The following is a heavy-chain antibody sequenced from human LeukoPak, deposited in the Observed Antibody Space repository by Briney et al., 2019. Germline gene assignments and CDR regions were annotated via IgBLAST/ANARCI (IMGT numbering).Heavy chain of an antibody. J-gene: IGHJ4*02. CDR2: ISWNSGSI. CDR3: AKIHSAGIAAAGPFDY. D-gene: IGHD6-13*01. V-gene: IGHV3-9*01. CDR1: GFTFDDYA. Sequence: PGGSLGLSCAASGFTFDDYAMHWVRQAPGKGLEWVSGISWNSGSIGYADSVKGRFTISRDNAKNSLYLQMNSLRAEDTALYYCAKIHSAGIAAAGPFDYWGQGTLVTVSS.